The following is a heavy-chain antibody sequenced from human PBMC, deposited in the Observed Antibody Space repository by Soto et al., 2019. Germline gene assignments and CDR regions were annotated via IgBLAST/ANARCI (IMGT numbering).Heavy chain of an antibody. D-gene: IGHD4-17*01. CDR3: ARLWTTVANDC. J-gene: IGHJ4*02. V-gene: IGHV4-59*08. CDR1: GGSISGNY. Sequence: SETLSLTCTVSGGSISGNYWTWIRQPPGKGLEWIGYIYYSGSTNYNPSLKSRVTISIDTSKNQFSLKLSSVTAADTAVYYCARLWTTVANDCWGQGTLVTVS. CDR2: IYYSGST.